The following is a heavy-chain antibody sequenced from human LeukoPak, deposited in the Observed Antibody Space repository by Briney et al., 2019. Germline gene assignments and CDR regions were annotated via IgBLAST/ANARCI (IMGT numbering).Heavy chain of an antibody. Sequence: GGSLRLSCAASGLTFSTSGMHWVRQAPGKGLEWVAFIQYDESDKYYADSVRGRLTISRDNSKNTLYLQMNSLRAEDTAVYYCASVYGSGSYYGFDYWGQGTLVTVSS. CDR2: IQYDESDK. J-gene: IGHJ4*02. CDR1: GLTFSTSG. CDR3: ASVYGSGSYYGFDY. D-gene: IGHD3-10*01. V-gene: IGHV3-30*02.